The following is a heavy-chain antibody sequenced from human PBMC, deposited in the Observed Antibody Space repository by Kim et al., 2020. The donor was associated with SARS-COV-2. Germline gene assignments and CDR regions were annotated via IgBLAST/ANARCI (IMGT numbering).Heavy chain of an antibody. CDR3: AKAYSSSWYWDDSSGWYDDPINYYGMDV. J-gene: IGHJ6*02. CDR1: GFTFSSYA. D-gene: IGHD6-13*01. V-gene: IGHV3-23*01. Sequence: GGSLRLSCAASGFTFSSYAMSWVRQAPGKGLEWVSAISGSGGSTYYADSVKGRFTISRDNSKNTLYLQMNSLRAEDTAVYYCAKAYSSSWYWDDSSGWYDDPINYYGMDVWGQGTTVTVSS. CDR2: ISGSGGST.